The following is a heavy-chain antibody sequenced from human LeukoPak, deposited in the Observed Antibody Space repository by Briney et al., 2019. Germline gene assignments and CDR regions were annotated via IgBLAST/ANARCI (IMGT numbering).Heavy chain of an antibody. Sequence: SETLSLICTVSGGSISSYYWSWIRQPAGKGLEWIGYIYYSGSTNYNPSVKSRVTISVDTSKNQFSLKLSSVTAADTAVYYCAGGDDAFDIWGQGTMVTVSS. CDR3: AGGDDAFDI. J-gene: IGHJ3*02. V-gene: IGHV4-59*01. CDR1: GGSISSYY. CDR2: IYYSGST.